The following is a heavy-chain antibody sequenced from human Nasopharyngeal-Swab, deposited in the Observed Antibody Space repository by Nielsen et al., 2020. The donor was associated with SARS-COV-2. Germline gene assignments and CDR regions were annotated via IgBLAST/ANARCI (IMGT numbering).Heavy chain of an antibody. CDR2: ISSGSSYT. CDR1: GFTFSYYY. CDR3: ARYSTYCSGGTCYNPLHY. D-gene: IGHD2-15*01. Sequence: SLKISCAASGFTFSYYYMTWIRQAPGKGLDWVSYISSGSSYTNYADSVRGRFTISRDNAKNSLYLQMNSLGAEDTAIYYCARYSTYCSGGTCYNPLHYWGQGTLVTVSS. J-gene: IGHJ4*02. V-gene: IGHV3-11*06.